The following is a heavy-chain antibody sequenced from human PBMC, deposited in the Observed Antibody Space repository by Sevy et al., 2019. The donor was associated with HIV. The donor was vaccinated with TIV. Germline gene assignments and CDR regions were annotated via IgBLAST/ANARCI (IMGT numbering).Heavy chain of an antibody. D-gene: IGHD6-13*01. J-gene: IGHJ4*02. CDR1: GFTFSSYA. CDR2: ISGSGGST. V-gene: IGHV3-23*01. Sequence: GGSLRLSCAASGFTFSSYAMSWVRQAPGKGLEWVSAISGSGGSTYYADSVKGRFTISRDNSKNTLYLQMNSLRAEDTAVYYCAKDLLRCSIAAAAPFDYWGQGTLVTVSS. CDR3: AKDLLRCSIAAAAPFDY.